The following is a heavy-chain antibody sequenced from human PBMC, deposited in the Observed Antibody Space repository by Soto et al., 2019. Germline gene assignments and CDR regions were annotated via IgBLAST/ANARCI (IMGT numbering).Heavy chain of an antibody. D-gene: IGHD3-10*01. CDR2: INHSGST. CDR3: ARDAYYGSGSHFDY. CDR1: GGSFSGYY. V-gene: IGHV4-34*01. Sequence: PSETLSLTCAVYGGSFSGYYWSWIRQPPGKGLEWIGEINHSGSTNYNPSLKSRVTISVDTSKDQFSLKLSSVTAADTAVYYCARDAYYGSGSHFDYWGQGTLVTVSS. J-gene: IGHJ4*02.